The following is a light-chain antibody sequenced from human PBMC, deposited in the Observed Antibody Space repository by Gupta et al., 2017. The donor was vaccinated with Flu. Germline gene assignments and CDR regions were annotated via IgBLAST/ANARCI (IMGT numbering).Light chain of an antibody. CDR3: QQDGSSLHT. Sequence: EIVLTQSPGTLSLSPGERATLSCRASQSVSSSYLAWYQQKPGQAPRLLIYGASSRATGIPDRFSGSGSGTDFTLTISRLEPEDFAVYYCQQDGSSLHTFGQGTKLEIK. CDR2: GAS. J-gene: IGKJ2*01. V-gene: IGKV3-20*01. CDR1: QSVSSSY.